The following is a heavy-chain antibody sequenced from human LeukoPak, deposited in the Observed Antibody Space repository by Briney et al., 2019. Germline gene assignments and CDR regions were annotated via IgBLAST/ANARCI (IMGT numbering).Heavy chain of an antibody. V-gene: IGHV3-30*18. J-gene: IGHJ3*02. Sequence: PGGSLRLSCAASGFTFSSYGMHWVRQAPGKGLEWVAVISYDGSNKYYADSVKGRLTISRDNSKNTLYLQMNSLRAEDTAVYYCAKAYYYDSSGYYHDAFDIWGQGTMVTVSS. CDR3: AKAYYYDSSGYYHDAFDI. D-gene: IGHD3-22*01. CDR2: ISYDGSNK. CDR1: GFTFSSYG.